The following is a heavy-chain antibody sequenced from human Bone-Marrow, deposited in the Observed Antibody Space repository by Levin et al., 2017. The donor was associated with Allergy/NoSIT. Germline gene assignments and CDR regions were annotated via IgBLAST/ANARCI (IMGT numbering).Heavy chain of an antibody. CDR2: IYWDDDK. CDR3: AHTRSDSRSWFYYFYSMDV. D-gene: IGHD6-13*01. J-gene: IGHJ6*02. Sequence: SGPTLVKPTQTLTLTCTFSGFSLDTSGVGVAWIRQPPGKTLEWLALIYWDDDKRYSPSLKSRLTITKDSPRNQVLLTMTNMDPVDTATYFCAHTRSDSRSWFYYFYSMDVWGQGTTVTVSS. CDR1: GFSLDTSGVG. V-gene: IGHV2-5*02.